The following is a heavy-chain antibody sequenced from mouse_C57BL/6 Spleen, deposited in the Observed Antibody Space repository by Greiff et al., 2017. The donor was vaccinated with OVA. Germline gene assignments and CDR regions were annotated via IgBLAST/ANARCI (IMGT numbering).Heavy chain of an antibody. Sequence: LVESGAELARPGASVKMSCKASGYTFTSYTMHWVKQRPGQGLEWIGYINPSSGYTKYNQKFKDKATLTADKSSSTAYMQLSSLTSEDSAVYYCARRDDYDEGSWFAYWGQGTLVTVSA. J-gene: IGHJ3*01. CDR1: GYTFTSYT. D-gene: IGHD2-4*01. CDR2: INPSSGYT. CDR3: ARRDDYDEGSWFAY. V-gene: IGHV1-4*01.